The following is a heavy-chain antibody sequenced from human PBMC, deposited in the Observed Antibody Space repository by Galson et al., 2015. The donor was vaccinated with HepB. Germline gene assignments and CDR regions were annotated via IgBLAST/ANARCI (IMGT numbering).Heavy chain of an antibody. V-gene: IGHV3-11*06. D-gene: IGHD4-17*01. J-gene: IGHJ4*02. Sequence: SLRLSCAASGFTFNEYYMTWIRQAPGQGLEWLSYISSSGSYTNYADSVRGRFTISRDNAKSSLFLQMHSLRAEDTAIYYCARVADADYGDHSHFDFWGQGNLVTVSS. CDR1: GFTFNEYY. CDR2: ISSSGSYT. CDR3: ARVADADYGDHSHFDF.